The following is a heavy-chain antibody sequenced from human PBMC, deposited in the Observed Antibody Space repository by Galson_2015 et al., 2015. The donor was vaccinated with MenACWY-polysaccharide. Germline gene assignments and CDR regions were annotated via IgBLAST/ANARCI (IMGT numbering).Heavy chain of an antibody. CDR2: MNPNSGNT. D-gene: IGHD2-21*01. J-gene: IGHJ4*02. CDR1: GYTFTNYD. V-gene: IGHV1-8*01. CDR3: ARIIARKYTFADS. Sequence: SVKVSCKASGYTFTNYDINWVRQATGQGLEWMGWMNPNSGNTGYAQKVQGRVTMTSSSAMATAYMELNNLRSDDTAVYYCARIIARKYTFADSWGQGTLVTVSS.